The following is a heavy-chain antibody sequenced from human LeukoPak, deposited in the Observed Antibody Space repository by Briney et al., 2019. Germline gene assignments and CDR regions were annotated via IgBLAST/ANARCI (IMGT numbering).Heavy chain of an antibody. CDR3: ARDGLYCSGGSCCPYYFDY. V-gene: IGHV4-59*01. J-gene: IGHJ4*02. CDR2: LYYSGST. CDR1: GGSISSYY. D-gene: IGHD2-15*01. Sequence: PSETLSLTCTVSGGSISSYYWSWIRQSPRKGLEWIGYLYYSGSTNYNPSLKSRVTISVDTSKNQFSLKLSSVTAADTAVYYCARDGLYCSGGSCCPYYFDYWGQGTLVTVSS.